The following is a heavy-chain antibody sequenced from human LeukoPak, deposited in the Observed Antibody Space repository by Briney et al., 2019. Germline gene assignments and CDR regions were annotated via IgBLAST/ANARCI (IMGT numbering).Heavy chain of an antibody. J-gene: IGHJ4*02. CDR1: GSSISSNW. CDR3: ARPYSSGWYDY. Sequence: PGGSLSLSCAVYGSSISSNWMSWVRQAQGTGMEWVANIRQDGSEKYYVDSVKGRFTISRDNAKNSLYLQMNSLRAEDTAVYYCARPYSSGWYDYWGQGTLVTVSS. V-gene: IGHV3-7*01. D-gene: IGHD6-19*01. CDR2: IRQDGSEK.